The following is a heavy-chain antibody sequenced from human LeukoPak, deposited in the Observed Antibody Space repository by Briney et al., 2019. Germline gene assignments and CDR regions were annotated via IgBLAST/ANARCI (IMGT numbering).Heavy chain of an antibody. Sequence: GGSLRLSCAASGFTFSSYAMSWVRQAPGKGLEWVSAISGSGGSTYYADSVKGRFTISRDNSKNTLYLQMNSLRVEDTAVYYCARATKAVADFDLWGRGALVTVSS. CDR3: ARATKAVADFDL. CDR2: ISGSGGST. CDR1: GFTFSSYA. J-gene: IGHJ2*01. D-gene: IGHD6-19*01. V-gene: IGHV3-23*01.